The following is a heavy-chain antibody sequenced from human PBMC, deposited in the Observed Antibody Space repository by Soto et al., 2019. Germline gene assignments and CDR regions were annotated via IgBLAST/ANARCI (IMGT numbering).Heavy chain of an antibody. CDR2: IKQDGGEK. CDR1: GFTFSNYW. J-gene: IGHJ4*02. Sequence: EVQLVESGGGWVQPGGSLRLSCAASGFTFSNYWMSWVRQAPGKGLEWVATIKQDGGEKYYVDSVKGRFTISRDNAKNSVYLQMNSLRADDTGVYYCARPPTTGWELLISGYWGQGTLVTVSS. V-gene: IGHV3-7*01. D-gene: IGHD1-26*01. CDR3: ARPPTTGWELLISGY.